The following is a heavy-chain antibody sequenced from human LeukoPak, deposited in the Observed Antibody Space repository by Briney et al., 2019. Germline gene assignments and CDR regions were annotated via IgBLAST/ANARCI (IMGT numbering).Heavy chain of an antibody. CDR3: ARGLLEV. CDR2: ISSGGSSI. D-gene: IGHD3-3*01. V-gene: IGHV3-48*03. Sequence: PGGPLRLSCAASEISFSTYEMNWVRQAPGKGLEWVSYISSGGSSIFYADSVKGRFTVSRDNAKNSLYLEMNNLRAEDTAVYYCARGLLEVWGQGTLVTVSS. CDR1: EISFSTYE. J-gene: IGHJ4*02.